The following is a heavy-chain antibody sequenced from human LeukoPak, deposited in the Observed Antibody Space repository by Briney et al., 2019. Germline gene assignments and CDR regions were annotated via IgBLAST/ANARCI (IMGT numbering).Heavy chain of an antibody. J-gene: IGHJ4*02. CDR3: ARNIRFGGNYYFEY. Sequence: EASVKVSCKASGGTSSNYAISWVRQAPGQGLEWMGGIIPIFGTANYAQKFQGRVTITADESTSTAYMELSSLKSEDTAVYYCARNIRFGGNYYFEYWGQGTLVTVSS. CDR2: IIPIFGTA. CDR1: GGTSSNYA. V-gene: IGHV1-69*13. D-gene: IGHD3-16*01.